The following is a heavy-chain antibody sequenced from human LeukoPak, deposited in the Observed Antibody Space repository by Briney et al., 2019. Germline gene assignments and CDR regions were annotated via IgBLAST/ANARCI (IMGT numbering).Heavy chain of an antibody. CDR3: ARAGYCSSTSCTYYYYYMDV. CDR1: GFTFSSYS. Sequence: GGSLRLSCAASGFTFSSYSMNWVRQAPGKGLEWVSSISSSSSYIYYADSVKGRFTISRDNAKNSLYLQMNSLRAEDTAVYYCARAGYCSSTSCTYYYYYMDVWGKGTTVTASS. V-gene: IGHV3-21*01. J-gene: IGHJ6*03. D-gene: IGHD2-2*01. CDR2: ISSSSSYI.